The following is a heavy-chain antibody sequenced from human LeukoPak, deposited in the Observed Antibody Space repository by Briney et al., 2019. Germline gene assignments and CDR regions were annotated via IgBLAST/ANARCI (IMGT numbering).Heavy chain of an antibody. CDR1: GFTYSSYN. J-gene: IGHJ4*02. CDR3: ASKGYGDCPFEY. D-gene: IGHD4-17*01. V-gene: IGHV3-21*01. Sequence: NPGVSLRLSCAASGFTYSSYNMHWVRQAPGKGLEWFSSINSSSSYIYYTDPVRGRFTISRDNAKTSLYLQMNSLRAEDTVVYCCASKGYGDCPFEYWGQGTLVTVSS. CDR2: INSSSSYI.